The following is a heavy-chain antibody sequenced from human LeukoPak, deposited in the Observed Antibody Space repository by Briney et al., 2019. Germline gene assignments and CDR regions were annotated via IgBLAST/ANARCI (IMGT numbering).Heavy chain of an antibody. V-gene: IGHV3-23*01. CDR3: AKGPVDYGDYGLLDY. J-gene: IGHJ4*02. Sequence: PGGSLRLSCAASGFTFSSYAMSWVRQAPGKGLEWVSAISGSGGSTYYADSVKGRFTISRDNSKNTLYLQMNSLRAEDTALYYCAKGPVDYGDYGLLDYWGQGTLVTVSS. CDR2: ISGSGGST. D-gene: IGHD4-17*01. CDR1: GFTFSSYA.